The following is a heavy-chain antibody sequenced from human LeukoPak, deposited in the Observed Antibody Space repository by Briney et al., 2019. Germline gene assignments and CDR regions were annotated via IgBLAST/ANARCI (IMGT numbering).Heavy chain of an antibody. Sequence: SGGSLRLSCAASGFTVSSNYMSWVRQAPGKGLEWVSIIFSGGSTYYADSVKGRFTISRDNSKNTLYLQMNSLRAEDTAVYYCARGSMTTVTKIDHWGQGTLVAVSS. V-gene: IGHV3-53*01. CDR2: IFSGGST. CDR3: ARGSMTTVTKIDH. J-gene: IGHJ4*02. CDR1: GFTVSSNY. D-gene: IGHD4-17*01.